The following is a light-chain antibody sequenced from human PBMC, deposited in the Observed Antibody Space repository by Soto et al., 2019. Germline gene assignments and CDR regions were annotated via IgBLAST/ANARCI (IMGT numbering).Light chain of an antibody. J-gene: IGLJ1*01. Sequence: QSVLTQPVSVSGSPGQSITISCTGTSSDVGGYDYVSWYQQLPGKAPKLLIYDVNNRPSGVSHRFSGSKSGNTASLTISGLQAEDEADYYCSSYTGSSTFVFGTGTKLTVL. CDR1: SSDVGGYDY. CDR2: DVN. V-gene: IGLV2-14*01. CDR3: SSYTGSSTFV.